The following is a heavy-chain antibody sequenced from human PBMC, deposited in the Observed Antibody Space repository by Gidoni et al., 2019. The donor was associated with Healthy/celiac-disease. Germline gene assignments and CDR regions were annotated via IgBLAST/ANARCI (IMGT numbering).Heavy chain of an antibody. J-gene: IGHJ3*02. Sequence: QVQLVESGRGVVQPGRSLSLSCAASGLTYSSYAMHWVRQAPGKGLEWVAVLSYDGSNKYDADSVTSRFAISRDYSTTTLYLQMNSLRAEDTAVYYCARGPSGIAVGGGAFDIWGQGTMVTVSS. CDR3: ARGPSGIAVGGGAFDI. CDR1: GLTYSSYA. V-gene: IGHV3-30*09. CDR2: LSYDGSNK. D-gene: IGHD6-19*01.